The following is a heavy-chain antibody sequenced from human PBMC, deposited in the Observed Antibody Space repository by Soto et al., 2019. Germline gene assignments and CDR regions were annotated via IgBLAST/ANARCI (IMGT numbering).Heavy chain of an antibody. D-gene: IGHD1-1*01. J-gene: IGHJ4*02. CDR3: ARDSYKRY. CDR2: IYNDGST. V-gene: IGHV3-66*01. CDR1: GFIVSSSY. Sequence: GGSLRLSCAASGFIVSSSYMSWVRQAPGNGLEWVSSIYNDGSTYYADSVKGRFTISRDNSKNTLYLQILSLRAEDTAVYYCARDSYKRYWGQGTLVTVSS.